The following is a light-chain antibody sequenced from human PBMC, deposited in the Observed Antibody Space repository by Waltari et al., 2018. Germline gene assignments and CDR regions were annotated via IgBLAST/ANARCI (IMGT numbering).Light chain of an antibody. Sequence: ETVMTQSPGTLSVSPGDRVILSCRASQSVGSELAWYQQRPGQTPRLLIYGASTRVTGLPARFSGSGSGTEFTLTISSLQSEDSGLYYCQQYDNWPLTFGGGTKVEIK. CDR1: QSVGSE. J-gene: IGKJ4*01. CDR3: QQYDNWPLT. CDR2: GAS. V-gene: IGKV3-15*01.